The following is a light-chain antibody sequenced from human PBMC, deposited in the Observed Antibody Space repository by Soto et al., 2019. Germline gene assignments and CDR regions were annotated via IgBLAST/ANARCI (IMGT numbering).Light chain of an antibody. CDR2: AAS. J-gene: IGKJ1*01. CDR3: QQYGSSGT. CDR1: ETVTGKY. Sequence: EIVLTQSPGTLSLSPGDRATLSCRASETVTGKYLAWYQQKAGQAPRLLIFAASNRATGIPDRSSGSGSGTDFTLTISRLEPEDFAVYYCQQYGSSGTFGQGTKVDIK. V-gene: IGKV3-20*01.